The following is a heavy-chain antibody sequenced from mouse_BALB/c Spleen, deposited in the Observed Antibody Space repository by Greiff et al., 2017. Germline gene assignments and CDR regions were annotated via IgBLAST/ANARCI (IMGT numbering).Heavy chain of an antibody. CDR2: INPDSSTI. CDR3: ARRGLLRWYFDV. D-gene: IGHD1-1*01. J-gene: IGHJ1*01. V-gene: IGHV4-1*02. Sequence: EVQLLESGGGLVQPGGSLKLSCAASGFDFSRYWMSWVRQAPGKGLEWIGEINPDSSTINYTPSLKDKFIISRDNAKNTLYLQMSKVRSEDTALYYCARRGLLRWYFDVWGAGTTVTVSS. CDR1: GFDFSRYW.